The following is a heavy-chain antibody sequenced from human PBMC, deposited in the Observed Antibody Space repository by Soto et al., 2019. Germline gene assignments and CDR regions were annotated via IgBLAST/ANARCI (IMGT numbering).Heavy chain of an antibody. D-gene: IGHD3-3*01. V-gene: IGHV1-58*02. CDR3: ARVSDYDFWSGYPTDYMDV. CDR1: GYTFTGYY. CDR2: IVVGSGNT. J-gene: IGHJ6*03. Sequence: ASVKVSCKASGYTFTGYYMHWVRQAPGQRLEWTGWIVVGSGNTNYAQKFQERVTITRDMSTSTAYMELSSLRSEDTAVYYCARVSDYDFWSGYPTDYMDVWGKGTTVTVSS.